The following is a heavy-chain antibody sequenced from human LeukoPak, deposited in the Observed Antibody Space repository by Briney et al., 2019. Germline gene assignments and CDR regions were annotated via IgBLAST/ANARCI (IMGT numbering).Heavy chain of an antibody. CDR3: ARVQSRLSWFDP. J-gene: IGHJ5*02. Sequence: SETLSLTCTVSGGSISGTSYYWGWIRQPPGKGLEWVGSIYYSGSTYYNPSLKSRVTISVDTSKNQFSLKLSSVTAADTAVYYCARVQSRLSWFDPWGQGTLVTVSS. CDR1: GGSISGTSYY. V-gene: IGHV4-39*07. CDR2: IYYSGST.